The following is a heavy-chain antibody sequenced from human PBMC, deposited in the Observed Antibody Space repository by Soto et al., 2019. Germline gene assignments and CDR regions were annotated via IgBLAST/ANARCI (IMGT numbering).Heavy chain of an antibody. CDR1: GFTFSSYA. V-gene: IGHV3-30-3*01. Sequence: QVQLVESGGGVVQPGRSLRLSCAASGFTFSSYAMHWVRQAPGKGLEWVAVISYDGSSKYYADSVKGRFTISRDNSKNTLYLQMNSLRAEDTAVYYCARVGGGDYWGQGTLVTVSS. CDR3: ARVGGGDY. CDR2: ISYDGSSK. J-gene: IGHJ4*02. D-gene: IGHD3-16*01.